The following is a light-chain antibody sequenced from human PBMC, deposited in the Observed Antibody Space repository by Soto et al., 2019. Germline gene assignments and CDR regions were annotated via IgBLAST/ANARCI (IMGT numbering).Light chain of an antibody. CDR3: HQYDNWPSWA. Sequence: EIVMTPSPATLSVSPGERATLSCRASQSVSSNLAWYQQKRGQAPRLLIYGASTRATGVPARFSGSGSGTEFTLTIGSLQSEDFAVYYCHQYDNWPSWAFGQGTKVEIE. CDR2: GAS. J-gene: IGKJ1*01. CDR1: QSVSSN. V-gene: IGKV3-15*01.